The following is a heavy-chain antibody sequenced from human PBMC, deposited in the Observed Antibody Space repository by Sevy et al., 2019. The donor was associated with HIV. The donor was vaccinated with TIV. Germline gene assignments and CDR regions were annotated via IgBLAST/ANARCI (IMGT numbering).Heavy chain of an antibody. D-gene: IGHD5-12*01. V-gene: IGHV1-2*06. CDR1: GYTFTGYC. J-gene: IGHJ6*02. Sequence: ASVKVSCKASGYTFTGYCMHWVRQAPGQGLEWMGRINRNSGGTNYAQKFQGRVTMTRDTSISTAYMELSRLRSDDTAVYYCAREPTSGLGSDGMDVWGQGTTVTVSS. CDR3: AREPTSGLGSDGMDV. CDR2: INRNSGGT.